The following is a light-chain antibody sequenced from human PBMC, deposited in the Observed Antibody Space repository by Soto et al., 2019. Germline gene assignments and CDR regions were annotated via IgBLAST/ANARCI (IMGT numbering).Light chain of an antibody. V-gene: IGLV2-23*01. Sequence: QSALTQPASVSGSPGQSITISCTGTSSDVGGYILVSWYQHYPGKAPKLMIYEGIKRPSGVSNRFSGSKSGNTAFLTISGLQAEDEADYYCCSYAGSGTDNYVFGSGTKVTVL. CDR1: SSDVGGYIL. CDR2: EGI. CDR3: CSYAGSGTDNYV. J-gene: IGLJ1*01.